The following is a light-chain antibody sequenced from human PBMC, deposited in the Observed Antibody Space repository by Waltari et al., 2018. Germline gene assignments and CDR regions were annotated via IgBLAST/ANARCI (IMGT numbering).Light chain of an antibody. CDR2: VNSAGSH. Sequence: QLVLTQSPSASASLGASVKLTCTLSSGHSSNVIAWLQQQPEKGPRYLLKVNSAGSHSKGDEVPDRFSGSSSGAGRYLTISSLQSEDEADYYCQTGGHGTWVFGGGTKLTVL. CDR3: QTGGHGTWV. CDR1: SGHSSNV. J-gene: IGLJ3*02. V-gene: IGLV4-69*01.